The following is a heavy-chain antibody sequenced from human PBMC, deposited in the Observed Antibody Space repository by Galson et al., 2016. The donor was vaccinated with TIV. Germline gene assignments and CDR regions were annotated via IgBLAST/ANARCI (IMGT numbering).Heavy chain of an antibody. CDR3: GRSGYIYGLVGLPSSFWYLDL. Sequence: SVKVSCKASANTFISYAITWVRQAPGQGLEWMGGIISIFRTTQYAQKFQGRVTITADEFMSTAYMELSSLRSDDTAVYYCGRSGYIYGLVGLPSSFWYLDLWGRGTLVTVSS. CDR1: ANTFISYA. D-gene: IGHD5-18*01. V-gene: IGHV1-69*13. J-gene: IGHJ2*01. CDR2: IISIFRTT.